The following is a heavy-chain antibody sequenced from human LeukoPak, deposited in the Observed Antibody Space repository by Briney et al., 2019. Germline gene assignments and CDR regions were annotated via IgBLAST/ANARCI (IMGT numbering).Heavy chain of an antibody. CDR3: ARGSTNWDWFKGGFDP. Sequence: GGSLRLSCAASGFTFSSYSMNWVRQAPGKGLEWVSSISSSSSYIYYADSVKGRFTISRDNAKNSLYLQMNSLRAEDTAVYYCARGSTNWDWFKGGFDPWGQGTLVTVSS. V-gene: IGHV3-21*01. CDR2: ISSSSSYI. CDR1: GFTFSSYS. D-gene: IGHD3/OR15-3a*01. J-gene: IGHJ5*02.